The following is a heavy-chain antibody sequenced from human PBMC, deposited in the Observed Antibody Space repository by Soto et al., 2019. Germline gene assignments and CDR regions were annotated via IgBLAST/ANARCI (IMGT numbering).Heavy chain of an antibody. Sequence: QVQLVQSGAEVKKPGSSVKVSCKASGGSIRTYSVSWVRQAPGQGLEWMGGIIPILGPAKYAQKFQGRVTTTADESPRPDYMELRSLRSEDTAVYYCARLWGIADNDSWRQGTRVAVSP. D-gene: IGHD6-13*01. J-gene: IGHJ4*02. CDR2: IIPILGPA. V-gene: IGHV1-69*16. CDR3: ARLWGIADNDS. CDR1: GGSIRTYS.